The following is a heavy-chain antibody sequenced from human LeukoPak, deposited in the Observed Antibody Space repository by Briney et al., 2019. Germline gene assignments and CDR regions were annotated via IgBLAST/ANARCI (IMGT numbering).Heavy chain of an antibody. CDR1: GFIFSNNE. D-gene: IGHD3-9*01. CDR2: ISSRGDII. Sequence: GGSLRLSCAASGFIFSNNEMNWVRQAPGKGLEWVSYISSRGDIIYYADSAKGRFTIPRDNAKDSLYLQMNNLRAEDTAIYYCARILTGYYVIPDDFWGQGTLVTVSS. J-gene: IGHJ4*02. V-gene: IGHV3-48*03. CDR3: ARILTGYYVIPDDF.